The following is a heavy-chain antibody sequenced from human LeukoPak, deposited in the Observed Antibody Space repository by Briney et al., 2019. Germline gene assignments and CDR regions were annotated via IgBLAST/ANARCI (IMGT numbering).Heavy chain of an antibody. V-gene: IGHV5-51*01. CDR3: ARARRDGYNSYYFDY. D-gene: IGHD5-24*01. Sequence: GESLKISCKASGYTFSNFWIAWVRQMPGKGLEWMGIIYPGDSDTRYGPSFQGQVTISADKSISTAYLQWSSLKASDTAMYYCARARRDGYNSYYFDYWGQGTLVTVSS. J-gene: IGHJ4*02. CDR2: IYPGDSDT. CDR1: GYTFSNFW.